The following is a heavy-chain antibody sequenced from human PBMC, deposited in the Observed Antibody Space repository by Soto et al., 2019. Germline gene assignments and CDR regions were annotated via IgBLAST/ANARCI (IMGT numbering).Heavy chain of an antibody. CDR2: INAGNGNT. V-gene: IGHV1-3*01. Sequence: ASVKVSCKASGYTFTSYAMHWVRQAPGQRLEWMGWINAGNGNTKYSQKFQGRVTITRDTSASTAYMELSSLRSEDTAVYYCARDPREEVILRYFDWLYYFDYWGQGTLVTVSS. D-gene: IGHD3-9*01. CDR3: ARDPREEVILRYFDWLYYFDY. J-gene: IGHJ4*02. CDR1: GYTFTSYA.